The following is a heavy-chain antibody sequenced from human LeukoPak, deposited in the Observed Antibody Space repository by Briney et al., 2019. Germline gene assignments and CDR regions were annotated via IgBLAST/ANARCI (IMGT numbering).Heavy chain of an antibody. Sequence: GGSLRLSCEVSGLIFSTYWMTWVRQAPGKGLEWVATITRDGNEKYYVDSVKGRFTISRDNAKDSLCLQMNSLRAEDTALYYCAKDIVGVVTTRFDYWGQGTLVTVSS. J-gene: IGHJ4*02. D-gene: IGHD3-22*01. CDR1: GLIFSTYW. CDR3: AKDIVGVVTTRFDY. V-gene: IGHV3-7*03. CDR2: ITRDGNEK.